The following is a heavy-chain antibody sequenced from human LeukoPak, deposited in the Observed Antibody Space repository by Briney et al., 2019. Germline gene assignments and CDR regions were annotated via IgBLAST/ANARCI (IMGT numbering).Heavy chain of an antibody. Sequence: PGGALRLSCAASGFTFSSYWMSWLGQAPGKGLEGVANIKQDGSGKYYVDSVKGRFTISRDNAKNSMYLQMNSLRAEDTAVYYCARGGFSRAPGYWGQGTLVTVSS. CDR2: IKQDGSGK. CDR1: GFTFSSYW. CDR3: ARGGFSRAPGY. V-gene: IGHV3-7*01. J-gene: IGHJ4*02. D-gene: IGHD3-10*01.